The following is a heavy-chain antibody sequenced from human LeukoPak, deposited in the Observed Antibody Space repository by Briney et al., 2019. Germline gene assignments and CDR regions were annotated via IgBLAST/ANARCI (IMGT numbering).Heavy chain of an antibody. J-gene: IGHJ2*01. D-gene: IGHD2-15*01. Sequence: GRSLRLSCAASGFTFSSYGMHWFRQAPGKGLEWVADIKHDGTEEHYVASVKGRFTISRDNAKLYLQMNSLRAEDTAMYYCAGGQGWHFDLWGRGTLITVSS. V-gene: IGHV3-7*01. CDR2: IKHDGTEE. CDR3: AGGQGWHFDL. CDR1: GFTFSSYG.